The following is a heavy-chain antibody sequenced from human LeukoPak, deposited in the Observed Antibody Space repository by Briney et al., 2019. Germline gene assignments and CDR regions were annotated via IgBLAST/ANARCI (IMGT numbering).Heavy chain of an antibody. D-gene: IGHD6-19*01. J-gene: IGHJ4*02. CDR1: GFTFNNYA. V-gene: IGHV3-23*01. CDR3: AKEFTGGWPFDF. CDR2: IGSNART. Sequence: PGGSLRLSCAASGFTFNNYAMSWVRQAPGKGLEWVSGIGSNARTSYADSVKGRFTISRDNSKNTLYLQMNSLRVADTAIYYCAKEFTGGWPFDFWGQGTLVTVSS.